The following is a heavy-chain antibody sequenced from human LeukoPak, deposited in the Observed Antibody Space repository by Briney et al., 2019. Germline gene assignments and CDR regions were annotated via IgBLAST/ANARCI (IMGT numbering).Heavy chain of an antibody. V-gene: IGHV3-48*01. Sequence: PGGSLRLSCAASGFTFSSYWMSWVRQAPGKGLEWVSYISSSSSTIYYADSVKGRFTISRDNAKNSLYLQMNSLRAEDTAVYYCARHIGLEEFGRGAYYFDYWGQGTLVTVSS. CDR2: ISSSSSTI. J-gene: IGHJ4*02. D-gene: IGHD3-16*01. CDR3: ARHIGLEEFGRGAYYFDY. CDR1: GFTFSSYW.